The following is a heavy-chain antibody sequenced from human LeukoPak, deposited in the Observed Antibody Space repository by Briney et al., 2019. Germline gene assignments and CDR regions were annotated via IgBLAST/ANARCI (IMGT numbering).Heavy chain of an antibody. J-gene: IGHJ5*02. D-gene: IGHD5-24*01. V-gene: IGHV5-51*01. CDR2: IYPGDSDT. CDR1: GYSFTSYW. CDR3: ARLPFSDGYNSGWFDP. Sequence: GESLQISCKGSGYSFTSYWIGWVRQMPGKGLEWMGIIYPGDSDTRYSPSFQGQVTISADKSISTAYLQWSSLKASDTAMYYCARLPFSDGYNSGWFDPWGQGTLVTVSS.